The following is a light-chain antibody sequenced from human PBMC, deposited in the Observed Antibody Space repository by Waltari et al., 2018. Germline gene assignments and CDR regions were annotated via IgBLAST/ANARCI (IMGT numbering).Light chain of an antibody. V-gene: IGKV1-5*03. CDR2: KAS. CDR3: HQYNTLPLT. CDR1: ASVKNN. J-gene: IGKJ4*01. Sequence: DVQLTQSPSTLSASVGDRVTLTCRASASVKNNLAWYQPQHGKAPKKLVHKASRFERWVPTRFSGSWYETEVTLTISSLEPDDFATYYCHQYNTLPLTFGGGTKVEIK.